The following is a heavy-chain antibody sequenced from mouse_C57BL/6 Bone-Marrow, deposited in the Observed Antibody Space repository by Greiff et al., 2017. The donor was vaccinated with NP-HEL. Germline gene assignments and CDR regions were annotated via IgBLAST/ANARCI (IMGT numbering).Heavy chain of an antibody. CDR3: TYPSNPYAIDY. Sequence: QVQLQQSGAELVRPGASVTLSCKASGYTFTDYEMHWVKQTPVHGLEWIGAIDPETGGTAYNQKFKGKAILTADKSSSTAYLELRSLTSEDSAVFYCTYPSNPYAIDYWGQGTPGT. CDR2: IDPETGGT. J-gene: IGHJ4*01. CDR1: GYTFTDYE. D-gene: IGHD2-10*02. V-gene: IGHV1-15*01.